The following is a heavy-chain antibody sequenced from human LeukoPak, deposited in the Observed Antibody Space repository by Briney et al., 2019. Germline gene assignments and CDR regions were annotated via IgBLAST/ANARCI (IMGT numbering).Heavy chain of an antibody. Sequence: GGSLRLSCAASGFTFSSYGMHWVRQAPGKGLEWVAVIWYDGSNKYYADSVKGRFTISRDNSKNTLYLQMNSLRAEDTAVHYCARSRDDYGDYEGYYFDYWGQGTLVTVSS. J-gene: IGHJ4*02. V-gene: IGHV3-33*08. CDR2: IWYDGSNK. CDR3: ARSRDDYGDYEGYYFDY. CDR1: GFTFSSYG. D-gene: IGHD4-17*01.